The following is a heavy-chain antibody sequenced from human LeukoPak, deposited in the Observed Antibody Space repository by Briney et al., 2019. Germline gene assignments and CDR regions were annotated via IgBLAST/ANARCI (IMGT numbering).Heavy chain of an antibody. Sequence: GGSLRLSRAASGFTFSDYYMSWIRQAPGRGLEWVSYISSSGSTIYYADSVKGRFTISRDNAKNSLYLQMNSLRAEDTAVYYCARAVGVGATTFDYWGQGTLVTVSS. CDR1: GFTFSDYY. V-gene: IGHV3-11*01. D-gene: IGHD1-26*01. CDR2: ISSSGSTI. J-gene: IGHJ4*02. CDR3: ARAVGVGATTFDY.